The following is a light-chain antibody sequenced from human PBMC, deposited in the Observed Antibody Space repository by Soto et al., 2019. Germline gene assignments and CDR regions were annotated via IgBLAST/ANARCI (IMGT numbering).Light chain of an antibody. J-gene: IGLJ2*01. CDR3: CSYADTYVE. V-gene: IGLV2-11*01. Sequence: QSVLTQPRSVSGSPGQSVAISCTGISNYIGPYNYVSWYQQHPGKDPKLIIYDVDKRPSGVPYRFSGSKSGDTASLTISGLQPDDEADYYCCSYADTYVELGGGTKLTVL. CDR1: SNYIGPYNY. CDR2: DVD.